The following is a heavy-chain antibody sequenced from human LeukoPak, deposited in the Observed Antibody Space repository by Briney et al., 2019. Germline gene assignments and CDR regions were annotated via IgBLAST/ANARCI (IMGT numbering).Heavy chain of an antibody. CDR2: IYYSGST. J-gene: IGHJ4*02. D-gene: IGHD6-19*01. CDR3: ARAAGYSSGWYLDY. V-gene: IGHV4-31*03. Sequence: PSETLSLTCSVSGGSISSGGYFWSWIRQPPGKGLEWIGYIYYSGSTYYNPSLKSRVTISVDTSTNQFSLKLSSVTAADTAVYYCARAAGYSSGWYLDYWGQGTLVTVSS. CDR1: GGSISSGGYF.